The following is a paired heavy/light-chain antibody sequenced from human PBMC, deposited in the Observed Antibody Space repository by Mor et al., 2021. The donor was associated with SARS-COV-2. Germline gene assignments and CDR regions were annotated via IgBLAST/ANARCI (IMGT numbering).Light chain of an antibody. V-gene: IGLV7-43*01. CDR2: STS. CDR1: TGAVTSDYS. CDR3: LLYCGSGWV. Sequence: QTVVTQEPSLTVSPGGTVTLTCASSTGAVTSDYSPNWFQQKPGQAPRPLIYSTSNKHSWTPARFSGSLLGGKAALTLSGVQPDDEADYYCLLYCGSGWVFGGGTKLTVL. J-gene: IGLJ3*02.
Heavy chain of an antibody. J-gene: IGHJ5*02. Sequence: QVQLQESGPGLVKPSGTLSLTCSVSGGSISSDIWWTWVRQPPGKGLEWIGEVYHSGSTNYNPSLKSRVTISVDKFKNQFSLSLSSVTAADTAVYYCARHPGGNPPGGFDPWGQGTLVTVSS. CDR3: ARHPGGNPPGGFDP. D-gene: IGHD3-16*01. CDR1: GGSISSDIW. V-gene: IGHV4-4*02. CDR2: VYHSGST.